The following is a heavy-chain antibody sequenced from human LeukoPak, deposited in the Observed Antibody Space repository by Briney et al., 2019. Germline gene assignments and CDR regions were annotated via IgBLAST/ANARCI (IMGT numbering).Heavy chain of an antibody. J-gene: IGHJ4*02. CDR2: IYYSGST. Sequence: SETQSLTCTVSGRSISSYYGSWLRQPPGKGLEWIGYIYYSGSTNYNPSLKSRVTISVDTSKNQFSLKLSSVTAADTAVYYCASMHDCWGQGTLVTVSS. CDR1: GRSISSYY. CDR3: ASMHDC. V-gene: IGHV4-59*01.